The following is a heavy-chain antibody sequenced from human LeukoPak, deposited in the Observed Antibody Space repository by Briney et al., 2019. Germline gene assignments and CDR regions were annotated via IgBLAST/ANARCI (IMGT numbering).Heavy chain of an antibody. CDR1: GFTFGDYA. Sequence: GGSLRLSCTASGFTFGDYALSWFRQAPGKGLEWGGFIRSKAYGRTTEYAASVKGRFTISRDDSKSIAYLQMNSLKTEDTAVYYWTRVPAPMVVTPRDIVIWGPGTMVTVSS. CDR2: IRSKAYGRTT. J-gene: IGHJ3*02. V-gene: IGHV3-49*03. D-gene: IGHD4-23*01. CDR3: TRVPAPMVVTPRDIVI.